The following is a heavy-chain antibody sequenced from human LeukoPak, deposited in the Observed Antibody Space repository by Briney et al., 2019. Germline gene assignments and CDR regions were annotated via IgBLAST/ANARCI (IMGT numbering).Heavy chain of an antibody. CDR1: GFTVSSNY. J-gene: IGHJ4*02. CDR2: IYGGGST. Sequence: TGGSLRLSCEASGFTVSSNYMSWVRQAPGKGLEWVSVIYGGGSTYYADSVKGRFTISRDTSKNTLYLQMNSLRAEDTAVYYCARGEEATVKDFDCWGQGTLVTVSS. CDR3: ARGEEATVKDFDC. D-gene: IGHD4-17*01. V-gene: IGHV3-53*05.